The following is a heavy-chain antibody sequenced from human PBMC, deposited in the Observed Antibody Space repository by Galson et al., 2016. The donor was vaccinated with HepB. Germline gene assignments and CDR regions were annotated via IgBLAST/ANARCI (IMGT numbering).Heavy chain of an antibody. CDR1: GDSVSGTNYY. J-gene: IGHJ4*02. D-gene: IGHD3-10*01. CDR2: IYYTGSR. CDR3: ARFLGSGSRYFDF. Sequence: SETLSLTCSVSGDSVSGTNYYWTWIRQPPGKGLEWIGYIYYTGSRNFSPSLKSRITMSVDTSKNQFSLRLSSVTAADTAVYYCARFLGSGSRYFDFWGQGTLVTVSS. V-gene: IGHV4-61*01.